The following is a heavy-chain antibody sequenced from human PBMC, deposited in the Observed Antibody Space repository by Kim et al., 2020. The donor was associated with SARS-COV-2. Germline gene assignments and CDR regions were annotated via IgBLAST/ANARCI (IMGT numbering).Heavy chain of an antibody. CDR1: GFTFDHSA. CDR2: ISGNGETK. J-gene: IGHJ5*02. CDR3: VRASGWLPRS. V-gene: IGHV3-43*02. Sequence: GGSLRLSCAASGFTFDHSAMHWFRQAPGKGLEWVSLISGNGETKYYADSVEGRFTISIDNSKNSLYLQMNSLRTEDTALYYCVRASGWLPRSWGQGTLVTVSS. D-gene: IGHD6-19*01.